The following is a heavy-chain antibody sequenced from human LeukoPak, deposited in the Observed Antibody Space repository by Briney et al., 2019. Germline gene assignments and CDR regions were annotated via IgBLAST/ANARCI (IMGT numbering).Heavy chain of an antibody. J-gene: IGHJ4*02. Sequence: GGSLRLSCAASGFTFSSYSMTWVRQAPGKGLEWVSSISSSSSYIYYADSVKGRFTMSRDNAKNSLYLQMNSLRAEDTAVYYCAREVAPPGIAAAGTGGFDYWGQGTLVTVSS. CDR3: AREVAPPGIAAAGTGGFDY. CDR2: ISSSSSYI. CDR1: GFTFSSYS. V-gene: IGHV3-21*01. D-gene: IGHD6-13*01.